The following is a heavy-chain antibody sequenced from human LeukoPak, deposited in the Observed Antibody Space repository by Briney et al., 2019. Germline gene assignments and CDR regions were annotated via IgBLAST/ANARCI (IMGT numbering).Heavy chain of an antibody. CDR3: ARSYSNDYYYYMDV. CDR2: IYYSGST. CDR1: GGSISSYY. V-gene: IGHV4-59*01. Sequence: SETLSLTCTASGGSISSYYWSWVRQPPGKGLEWIGYIYYSGSTNYNPSLKSRVNISVDTSKNQFSLKLSSVTAADTAVYYCARSYSNDYYYYMDVWGKGTTVTVSS. J-gene: IGHJ6*03. D-gene: IGHD4-11*01.